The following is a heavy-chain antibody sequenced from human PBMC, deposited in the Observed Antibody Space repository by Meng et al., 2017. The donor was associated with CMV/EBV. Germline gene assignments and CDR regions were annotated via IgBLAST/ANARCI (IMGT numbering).Heavy chain of an antibody. CDR2: ISGYNDNT. V-gene: IGHV1-18*01. D-gene: IGHD3-22*01. J-gene: IGHJ4*02. CDR3: ARDTMMIMSFDH. Sequence: QVPLVQSGAEVRKPGASVTVSCKASGYTFTHHGISWVRQAPGQGLEWMGWISGYNDNTKYARHLQGRVTMTTDTSTNTAYMELRSLSSDDTAIYYCARDTMMIMSFDHWGPGTLVTVSS. CDR1: GYTFTHHG.